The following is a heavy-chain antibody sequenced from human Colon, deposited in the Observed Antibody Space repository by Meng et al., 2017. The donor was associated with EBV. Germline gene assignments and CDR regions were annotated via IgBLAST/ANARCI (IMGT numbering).Heavy chain of an antibody. CDR2: INAGNGNT. CDR1: GYTFTSYA. D-gene: IGHD5-24*01. J-gene: IGHJ4*02. Sequence: QVQLVQAGAEVKKPGASVNIHCKTSGYTFTSYAMHWVRQAPGQGLEWMGWINAGNGNTKYSQKFQGRVTVATDTSASTVYMELSSLTSEDTALYYCARGWSRDGYNTPDYWGQGTLVTVSS. CDR3: ARGWSRDGYNTPDY. V-gene: IGHV1-3*01.